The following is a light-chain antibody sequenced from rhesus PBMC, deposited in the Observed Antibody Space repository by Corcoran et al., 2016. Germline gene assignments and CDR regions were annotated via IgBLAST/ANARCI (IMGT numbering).Light chain of an antibody. CDR2: GTS. V-gene: IGKV3-31*02. CDR3: QETSNLSPLT. Sequence: EIVMTQSPATLSLSPGETATISCRSSQSVTSYLAWYQQKPGQAPRLLIYGTSNRATGIPDRFSGSGSGKDFTLTISSLEPEDFAVYYCQETSNLSPLTFGGGTKVEIK. J-gene: IGKJ4*01. CDR1: QSVTSY.